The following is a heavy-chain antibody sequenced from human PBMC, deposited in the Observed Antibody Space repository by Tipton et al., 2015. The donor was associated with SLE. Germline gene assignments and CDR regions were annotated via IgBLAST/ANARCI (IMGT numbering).Heavy chain of an antibody. CDR2: IYYSGST. CDR3: ARCDDNDAFDI. CDR1: GGSISSYY. V-gene: IGHV4-59*01. D-gene: IGHD2-21*01. J-gene: IGHJ3*02. Sequence: TLSLTCTVSGGSISSYYWSWNRQPPGKGLEWIGYIYYSGSTNYNPSLKSRVTISVDTSKNQFSLKLSSVTAADTAVYYCARCDDNDAFDIWGQGTMVTVSS.